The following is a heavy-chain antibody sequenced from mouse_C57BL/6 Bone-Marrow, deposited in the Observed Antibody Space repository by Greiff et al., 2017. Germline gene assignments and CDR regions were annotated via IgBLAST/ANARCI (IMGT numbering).Heavy chain of an antibody. Sequence: EVKLEESGPGLVKPSQSLSLTCSVTGYSITSGYYWNWIRQSPGNKLEWMGYISYDGSNNYNPSLKNRISITRDTSKNQFFLKLNSVTTEDTATYYCARGDPSFYWGQGTLVTVSA. J-gene: IGHJ3*01. CDR3: ARGDPSFY. CDR1: GYSITSGYY. D-gene: IGHD3-3*01. CDR2: ISYDGSN. V-gene: IGHV3-6*01.